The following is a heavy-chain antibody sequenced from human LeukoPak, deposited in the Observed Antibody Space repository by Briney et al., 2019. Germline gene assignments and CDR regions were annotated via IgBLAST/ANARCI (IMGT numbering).Heavy chain of an antibody. J-gene: IGHJ4*02. Sequence: GGSLRLSCAASGFTFTTYAVNWVRQAPGKGLEWVSSISGSGAGTYYADSVKGRFTISRDNSKNTLYLQMNSLRAEDTAVYYCAKDSVTVPGAIDCWGQGTLVTVSS. V-gene: IGHV3-23*01. D-gene: IGHD6-19*01. CDR2: ISGSGAGT. CDR1: GFTFTTYA. CDR3: AKDSVTVPGAIDC.